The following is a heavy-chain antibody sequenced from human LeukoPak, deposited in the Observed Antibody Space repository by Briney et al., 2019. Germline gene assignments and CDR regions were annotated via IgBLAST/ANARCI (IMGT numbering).Heavy chain of an antibody. CDR1: GGSISSSSYY. D-gene: IGHD6-19*01. J-gene: IGHJ4*02. Sequence: SETLSLTCTVSGGSISSSSYYWGWIRQPPGKGLEWIGSIYYSGSTYYNPSLKSRVTISVDTSKKQFSLKLSSVTAADTAVYYCARVGYSSGWSFDYWGQGTLVTVSS. CDR3: ARVGYSSGWSFDY. V-gene: IGHV4-39*01. CDR2: IYYSGST.